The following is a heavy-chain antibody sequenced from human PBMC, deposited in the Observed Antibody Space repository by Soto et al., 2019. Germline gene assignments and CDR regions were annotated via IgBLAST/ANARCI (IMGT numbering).Heavy chain of an antibody. CDR3: TRDLDYGGNSEDFDS. CDR2: IDPSDSYT. D-gene: IGHD4-17*01. CDR1: GYSFTSYW. V-gene: IGHV5-10-1*01. Sequence: GESLKISCKGSGYSFTSYWISWVRQMPGKGLEWMGRIDPSDSYTNYSPSFQGHVTISADKSISTAYLQWSSLKASDTAMYYCTRDLDYGGNSEDFDSWGQGTRVTVSS. J-gene: IGHJ3*02.